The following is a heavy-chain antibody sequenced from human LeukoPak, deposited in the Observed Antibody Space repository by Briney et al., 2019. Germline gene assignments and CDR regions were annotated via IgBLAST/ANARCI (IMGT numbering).Heavy chain of an antibody. J-gene: IGHJ6*04. D-gene: IGHD3-10*01. CDR3: ASYGSGDTPYYYYYGMDV. CDR2: IIPIFGTA. Sequence: GASVKVSCKASGGTFSSYAISWVRQAPGQGLEWRGGIIPIFGTANYAQKFQGRVTITADKSTSTAYMELSSLRSEDTAVYYCASYGSGDTPYYYYYGMDVWGKGTTVTVSS. V-gene: IGHV1-69*06. CDR1: GGTFSSYA.